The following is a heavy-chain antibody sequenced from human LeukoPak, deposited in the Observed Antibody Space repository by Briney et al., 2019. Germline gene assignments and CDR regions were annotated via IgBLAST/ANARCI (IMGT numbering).Heavy chain of an antibody. V-gene: IGHV3-48*03. J-gene: IGHJ4*02. CDR3: ARDQGYCSGGSCYSLTDY. CDR2: ISSSGSTI. Sequence: GGSLRLSCAASGFTFSSYEMNWVRQAPGKGLEWVSYISSSGSTIYYADSVKGRFTISKDNAKNSLYLQMNSLRAEDTAVYYCARDQGYCSGGSCYSLTDYWGQGTLVTVSS. CDR1: GFTFSSYE. D-gene: IGHD2-15*01.